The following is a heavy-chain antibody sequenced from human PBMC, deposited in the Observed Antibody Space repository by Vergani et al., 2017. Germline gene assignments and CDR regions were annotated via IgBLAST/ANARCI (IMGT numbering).Heavy chain of an antibody. Sequence: VQLVESGGGVVQPGGSLRLSCTPSSFNLGDYGMHWVRQAPGRGLAWVSRMWYEGDNNHYADSVKGRFTISRDNSKTTLFLQMNSLRADDTAVYYCTKFTGDYYGSGNYFRGKYMVVWGKGTTVHVSS. D-gene: IGHD3-10*01. V-gene: IGHV3-33*06. CDR1: SFNLGDYG. J-gene: IGHJ6*03. CDR2: MWYEGDNN. CDR3: TKFTGDYYGSGNYFRGKYMVV.